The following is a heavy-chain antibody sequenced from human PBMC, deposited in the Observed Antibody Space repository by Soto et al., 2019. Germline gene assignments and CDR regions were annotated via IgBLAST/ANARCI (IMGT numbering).Heavy chain of an antibody. CDR3: ARDPGQDEAMDY. J-gene: IGHJ4*02. CDR1: GFTFSNFG. CDR2: IWHDGKNK. Sequence: QVQVVESGGGVGQPXXSLRLSCAASGFTFSNFGMHWVRQAPGKGLGWVAVIWHDGKNKYYADSAKGGFTISRDNSKTPLYLQTNSLRAEDTAVYYCARDPGQDEAMDYWGQGTLVTVSS. V-gene: IGHV3-33*01.